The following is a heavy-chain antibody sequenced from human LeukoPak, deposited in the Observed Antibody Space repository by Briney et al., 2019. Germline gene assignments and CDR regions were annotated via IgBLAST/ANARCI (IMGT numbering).Heavy chain of an antibody. CDR3: ARGEYQLPLNWFDP. V-gene: IGHV4-31*03. CDR1: GGSISSGGYH. Sequence: PSETLSLTCTVSGGSISSGGYHWSWIRQHPGKGLEWIGYIYYSGSTYYNPSLKSRVTISVDTSKNQFSLKLSSVTAADTAVYYCARGEYQLPLNWFDPWGQGTLVTVSS. D-gene: IGHD2-2*01. J-gene: IGHJ5*02. CDR2: IYYSGST.